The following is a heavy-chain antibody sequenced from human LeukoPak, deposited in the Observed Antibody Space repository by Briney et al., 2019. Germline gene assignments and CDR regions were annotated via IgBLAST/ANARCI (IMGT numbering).Heavy chain of an antibody. CDR1: GDSVSGNSVA. J-gene: IGHJ4*02. Sequence: SQTLSLTCAISGDSVSGNSVAWNWIRQSPSRGLEWLGRTYYRSKWYNEYALSVRGRITINQDTAKNQFSLQLNSVTPEDTAVYYCAREMSRLFEYWSQGTLVTVSS. D-gene: IGHD4-11*01. CDR2: TYYRSKWYN. V-gene: IGHV6-1*01. CDR3: AREMSRLFEY.